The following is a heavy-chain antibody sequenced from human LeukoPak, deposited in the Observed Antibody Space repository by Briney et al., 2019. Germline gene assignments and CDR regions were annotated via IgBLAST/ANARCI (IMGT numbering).Heavy chain of an antibody. CDR3: ARDRTRETFDY. D-gene: IGHD1-1*01. V-gene: IGHV3-11*04. CDR1: GFTFDDYG. CDR2: ISSGGNTI. J-gene: IGHJ4*02. Sequence: GGSLRLSCAASGFTFDDYGMSWIRQAPGKGLEWVSFISSGGNTINYADSMKGRFTISRDNAKNSLYLQMNSLRAEDTAVYYCARDRTRETFDYWGRGTLVTVSS.